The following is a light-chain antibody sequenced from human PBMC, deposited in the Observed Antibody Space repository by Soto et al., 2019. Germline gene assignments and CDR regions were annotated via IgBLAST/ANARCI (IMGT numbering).Light chain of an antibody. CDR1: QSISTE. CDR3: QQGHNWPLT. CDR2: SAS. V-gene: IGKV3-15*01. J-gene: IGKJ2*01. Sequence: EIAMTQSPATLSVSPGERATLSCRASQSISTELAWYQQIPGQPPRLLIYSASTRAPGVPARFTGSGSGSEFPLTISGLQSEDFAIYYCQQGHNWPLTFGQGTRLEI.